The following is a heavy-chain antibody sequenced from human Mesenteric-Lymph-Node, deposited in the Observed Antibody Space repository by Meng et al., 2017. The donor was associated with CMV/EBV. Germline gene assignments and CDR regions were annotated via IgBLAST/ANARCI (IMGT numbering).Heavy chain of an antibody. D-gene: IGHD2-8*01. CDR2: MNPNSGNT. CDR1: GYTFTSYG. J-gene: IGHJ6*02. V-gene: IGHV1-8*03. Sequence: ASVKVSCKASGYTFTSYGINWVRQATGQGLEWMGWMNPNSGNTGYAQKFQGRITITRNTSISTAYMELSSLRSEDTAVYYCARCMVAHQPGYYYYGMDVWGQGTTVTVSS. CDR3: ARCMVAHQPGYYYYGMDV.